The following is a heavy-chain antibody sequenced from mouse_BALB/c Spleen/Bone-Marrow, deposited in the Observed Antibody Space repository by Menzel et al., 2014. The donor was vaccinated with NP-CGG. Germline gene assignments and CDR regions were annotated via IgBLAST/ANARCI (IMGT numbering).Heavy chain of an antibody. D-gene: IGHD2-3*01. V-gene: IGHV1-69*02. CDR2: IYPSDSYT. CDR3: TRDDGSPFAY. CDR1: GYTFTSYW. J-gene: IGHJ3*01. Sequence: QVQLQQPGAELVRPGASVKLSCKASGYTFTSYWINWVKQRPGQGLEWIGNIYPSDSYTNYNQKFKDKATLTVDKSSSTAYMQLSRPTSEDSAVYYCTRDDGSPFAYWGQGTLVTVSA.